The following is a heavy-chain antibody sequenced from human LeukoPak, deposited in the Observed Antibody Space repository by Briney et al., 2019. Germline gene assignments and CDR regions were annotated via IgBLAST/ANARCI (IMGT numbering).Heavy chain of an antibody. CDR2: INPNTDNK. V-gene: IGHV1-46*01. CDR1: GYTFTSYY. Sequence: ASVKVSCKTSGYTFTSYYIYWVRQAPGQGLEWMGVINPNTDNKDYAQRFQGRVTMTSDTSTSTVYMELSSLTSGDTAVYYCARDRCSSTSCYHFDYWGQGTLVTVSS. J-gene: IGHJ4*02. CDR3: ARDRCSSTSCYHFDY. D-gene: IGHD2-2*01.